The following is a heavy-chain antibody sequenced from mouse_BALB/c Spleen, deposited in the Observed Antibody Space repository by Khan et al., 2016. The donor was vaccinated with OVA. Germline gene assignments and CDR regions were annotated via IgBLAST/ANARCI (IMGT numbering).Heavy chain of an antibody. CDR2: ISYSGVT. J-gene: IGHJ2*01. Sequence: QLEESGPGLVKPSQSLSLTCTVTGYSITSGYAWNWIRQFPGNKLECMGYISYSGVTSYTPSLKSRISITRDTSKNQFFLQLTSVTTEDTATYYCARGNYYGYYFDYWGQGTTLTVSS. D-gene: IGHD1-1*01. CDR1: GYSITSGYA. CDR3: ARGNYYGYYFDY. V-gene: IGHV3-2*02.